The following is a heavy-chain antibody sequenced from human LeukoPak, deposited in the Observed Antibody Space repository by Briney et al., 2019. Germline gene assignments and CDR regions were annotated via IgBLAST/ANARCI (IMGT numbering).Heavy chain of an antibody. Sequence: GGSLRLSCAASGFTFSDYYMSWIRQAPGKGLEWVSYISSSGSTIYYADSVKGRFTISRDNAKNSLYLQMNSLRAEDTAVYYCASMYYYDSSGLDYWGQGTLVTVSS. V-gene: IGHV3-11*04. J-gene: IGHJ4*02. CDR3: ASMYYYDSSGLDY. CDR2: ISSSGSTI. D-gene: IGHD3-22*01. CDR1: GFTFSDYY.